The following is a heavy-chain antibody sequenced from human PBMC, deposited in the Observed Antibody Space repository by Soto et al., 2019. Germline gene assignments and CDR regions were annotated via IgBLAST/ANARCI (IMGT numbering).Heavy chain of an antibody. V-gene: IGHV4-30-4*08. CDR3: TRGPSGDKVDF. Sequence: SETLSLTCTVSGGSVSSADWNWSWIRQTPGKGLEWIGYIYEGGRTYSNPSLMSRATISLDTSKNLFSLNLKSVTAADTAVYYCTRGPSGDKVDFWGQGLLVTSPQ. CDR1: GGSVSSADWN. CDR2: IYEGGRT. D-gene: IGHD7-27*01. J-gene: IGHJ4*02.